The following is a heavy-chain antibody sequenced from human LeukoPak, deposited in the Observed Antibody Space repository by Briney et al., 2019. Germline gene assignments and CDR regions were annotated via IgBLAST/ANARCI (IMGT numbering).Heavy chain of an antibody. D-gene: IGHD3-10*01. CDR2: ISGGGAYT. J-gene: IGHJ1*01. CDR3: AKYFASGSDSKLPH. V-gene: IGHV3-23*01. CDR1: GFTFSSYA. Sequence: PGGSLRLSCAASGFTFSSYAMSWVRQAPGKGLEWVSTISGGGAYTYYADSVKGRFTISRDNSKNTLYLQMNSLRAEDTAVYYCAKYFASGSDSKLPHWRLGTLVAVSS.